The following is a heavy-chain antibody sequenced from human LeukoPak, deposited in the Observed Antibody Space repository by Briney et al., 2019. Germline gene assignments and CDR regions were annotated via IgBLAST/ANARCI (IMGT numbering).Heavy chain of an antibody. CDR1: GGTFSSYA. J-gene: IGHJ4*02. Sequence: SVTVSCTASGGTFSSYAISWVRQAPGQGLEWMGGIIPIFGTANYAQKFQGRVTITADESTSTAYMELSSLRSEDTAVYYCARDSDTAMVGGFDYWGQGTLVTVSS. CDR3: ARDSDTAMVGGFDY. D-gene: IGHD5-18*01. V-gene: IGHV1-69*13. CDR2: IIPIFGTA.